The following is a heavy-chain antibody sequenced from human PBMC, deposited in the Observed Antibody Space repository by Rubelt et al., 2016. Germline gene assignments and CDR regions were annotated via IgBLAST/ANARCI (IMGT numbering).Heavy chain of an antibody. V-gene: IGHV1-18*01. CDR2: ISVYNGNT. J-gene: IGHJ4*02. CDR1: GYTFTTYG. CDR3: ARGPRDGYNY. Sequence: QVQLVQSGAEVKKPGASVKVSCKASGYTFTTYGISWVRQAPGQGLEWLGWISVYNGNTNSSQNLYGRVTMTTDTSTSKAYMELMSLRSDDSAVYYCARGPRDGYNYWGQGTLVTVSS. D-gene: IGHD5-24*01.